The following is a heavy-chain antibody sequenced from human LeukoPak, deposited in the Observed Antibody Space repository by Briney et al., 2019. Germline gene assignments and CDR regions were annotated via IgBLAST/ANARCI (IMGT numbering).Heavy chain of an antibody. J-gene: IGHJ4*02. CDR1: GFTFSSYG. Sequence: GGSLRLSCAASGFTFSSYGMHWVRQAPGKGLEWVAFIRYDGSNKYYADSVKGRFTISRDNSKNTLYLQMNSLRAEDTAVYYCAKDSGGYSYGLAFDYWGQGTLVTVSS. CDR3: AKDSGGYSYGLAFDY. D-gene: IGHD5-18*01. CDR2: IRYDGSNK. V-gene: IGHV3-30*02.